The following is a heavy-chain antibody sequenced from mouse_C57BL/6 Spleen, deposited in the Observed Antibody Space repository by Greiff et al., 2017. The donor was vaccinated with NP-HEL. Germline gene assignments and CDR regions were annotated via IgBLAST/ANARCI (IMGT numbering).Heavy chain of an antibody. CDR2: FYPGSGSI. V-gene: IGHV1-62-2*01. Sequence: QVQLQQSGAELVKPGASVKLSCKASGYTFTEYTIHWVKQRSGQGLEWIGWFYPGSGSIKYIEKFKDKATLTADKSSSTVYMELSRLTSEDSAVYYCARHEAPATGTSFGGAYWGQGTLVTVSA. CDR3: ARHEAPATGTSFGGAY. D-gene: IGHD4-1*02. CDR1: GYTFTEYT. J-gene: IGHJ3*01.